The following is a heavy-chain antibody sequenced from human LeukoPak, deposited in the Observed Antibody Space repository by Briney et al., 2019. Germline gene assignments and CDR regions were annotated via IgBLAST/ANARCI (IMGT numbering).Heavy chain of an antibody. Sequence: SETLSLTCAVYSGSFSGYYRSWICQPPGKGLEWIGEINHSGSTNYNPSLKSRVTISVDTSKNQFSLKLSSVTAADTAVYYCARGPLTDGPFDYWGQGTLVTVSS. D-gene: IGHD3-16*01. CDR1: SGSFSGYY. CDR3: ARGPLTDGPFDY. V-gene: IGHV4-34*01. J-gene: IGHJ4*02. CDR2: INHSGST.